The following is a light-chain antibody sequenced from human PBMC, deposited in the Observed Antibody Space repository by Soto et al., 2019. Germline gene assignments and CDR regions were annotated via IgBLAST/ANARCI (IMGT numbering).Light chain of an antibody. Sequence: EIVMTQSPATLSVSPGERATLSCRASQSVRSNLAWYQQKPGQAPRLLIYGESTRATGVPARFSGSGSGTDFTLTISSLQSEDFAVYFCHQFHDWPPATFGGGTKVEIK. J-gene: IGKJ4*01. CDR1: QSVRSN. CDR3: HQFHDWPPAT. V-gene: IGKV3-15*01. CDR2: GES.